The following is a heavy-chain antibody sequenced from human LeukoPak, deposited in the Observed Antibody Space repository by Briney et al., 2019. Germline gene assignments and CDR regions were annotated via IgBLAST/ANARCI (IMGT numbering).Heavy chain of an antibody. CDR1: GGSISSSSYY. J-gene: IGHJ4*02. D-gene: IGHD6-13*01. Sequence: PSETLSLTCTVSGGSISSSSYYWGWIRQPPGKGLEWIGSIYYSGSTYYNPSLKSRVTISADTSKNQFSLKLSSVTAADTAVYYCARYSSSWNFDYWGQGTLVTVSS. CDR3: ARYSSSWNFDY. CDR2: IYYSGST. V-gene: IGHV4-39*01.